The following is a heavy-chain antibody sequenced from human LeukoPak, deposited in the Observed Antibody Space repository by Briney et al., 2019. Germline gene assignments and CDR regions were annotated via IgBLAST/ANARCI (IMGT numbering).Heavy chain of an antibody. Sequence: SETLSLTCTVSGGSISSYYWSWIRQPAGKGLEWIGRIYTSGSTNYNPSLKSRVTMSVDTSKNQFSLKLSSVTAADTAVYYCARASYYYGSGSYLVDYWGQGTLVTVSS. CDR2: IYTSGST. D-gene: IGHD3-10*01. J-gene: IGHJ4*02. V-gene: IGHV4-4*07. CDR1: GGSISSYY. CDR3: ARASYYYGSGSYLVDY.